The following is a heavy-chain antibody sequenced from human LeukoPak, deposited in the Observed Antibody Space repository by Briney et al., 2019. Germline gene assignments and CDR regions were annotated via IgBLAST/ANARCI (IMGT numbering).Heavy chain of an antibody. D-gene: IGHD2-2*01. CDR2: IRANGVAD. V-gene: IGHV3-30*02. CDR3: VLRPRSSIDLVLDY. CDR1: GFTFRNYA. Sequence: QPGGSLRLSCATSGFTFRNYAMHWVRQSPGKGLEWVAFIRANGVADYHSDSVKGRLTIYRDNSKNTLYLQMNSLRAEDTAVYYCVLRPRSSIDLVLDYWGQGTLVTDSS. J-gene: IGHJ4*02.